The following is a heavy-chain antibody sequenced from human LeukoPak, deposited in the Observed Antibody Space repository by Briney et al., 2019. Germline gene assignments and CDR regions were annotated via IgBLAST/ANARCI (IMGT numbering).Heavy chain of an antibody. Sequence: GRSLRLSCAASGFTFSSYAMHWVRQAPGKGLEWVAVISYDGSNKYYADSVKGRFTISRDNSKNTLYLQMNSLRAEDTAVYYCARDKVTTNLLFDYWGQGTLVTVSS. CDR3: ARDKVTTNLLFDY. J-gene: IGHJ4*02. D-gene: IGHD5-12*01. V-gene: IGHV3-30-3*01. CDR1: GFTFSSYA. CDR2: ISYDGSNK.